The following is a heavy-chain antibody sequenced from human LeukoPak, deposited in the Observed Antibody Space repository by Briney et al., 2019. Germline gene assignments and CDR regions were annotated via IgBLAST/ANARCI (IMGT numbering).Heavy chain of an antibody. V-gene: IGHV3-30-3*01. CDR3: ARGAQLGPYDAFDI. D-gene: IGHD7-27*01. CDR1: GFTFSSYA. J-gene: IGHJ3*02. CDR2: ISYDGSNK. Sequence: GGSLRLSCAASGFTFSSYAMHWVRQAPGKGLEWVAVISYDGSNKYYADSVKGRFTISRDNSKNTLYLQMNSLRAEDTAVYYCARGAQLGPYDAFDIWGQGTMVTVSS.